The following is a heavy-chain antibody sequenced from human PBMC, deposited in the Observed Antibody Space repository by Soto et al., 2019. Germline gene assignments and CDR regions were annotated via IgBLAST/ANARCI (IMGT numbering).Heavy chain of an antibody. Sequence: SETLSLTCTVSGGSISSYYWSWIRQPPGKGLEWIGYIYYSGSTNYNPSLKSRVTISVDTSKNQFSLKLSSVTAADTAVYYCARLTDFWSGTMGDYYYYYYMDVWGKGTTVTVSS. CDR2: IYYSGST. D-gene: IGHD3-3*01. CDR1: GGSISSYY. J-gene: IGHJ6*03. V-gene: IGHV4-59*08. CDR3: ARLTDFWSGTMGDYYYYYYMDV.